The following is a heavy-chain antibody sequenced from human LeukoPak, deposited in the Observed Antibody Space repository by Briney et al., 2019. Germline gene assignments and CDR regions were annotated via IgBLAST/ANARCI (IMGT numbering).Heavy chain of an antibody. Sequence: SETLSLTCAVYGGSFSGYYWSWIRQPPGKGLEWIGEINHSGSTNYNPSLKSRVTISVDTSKNQFSLKPSSVTAADTAVYYCARGTNCSGGSCYNDYWGQGTLVTVSS. CDR2: INHSGST. D-gene: IGHD2-15*01. J-gene: IGHJ4*02. CDR3: ARGTNCSGGSCYNDY. CDR1: GGSFSGYY. V-gene: IGHV4-34*01.